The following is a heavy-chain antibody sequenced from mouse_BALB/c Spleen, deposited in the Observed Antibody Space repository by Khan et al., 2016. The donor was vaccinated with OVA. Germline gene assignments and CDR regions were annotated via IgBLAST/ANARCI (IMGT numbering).Heavy chain of an antibody. CDR2: INPYNGGA. J-gene: IGHJ4*01. Sequence: VRLQQSGPELVKPGASVKISCKASGYSFTDYYMHWVKQSHVKSLEYIGRINPYNGGASYSQNFKDKATLTVDKSSSAAFMELHSLTSEDSAVYYWARWILYDGYYDAMDYWGQGTSVTVSS. CDR1: GYSFTDYY. D-gene: IGHD2-3*01. CDR3: ARWILYDGYYDAMDY. V-gene: IGHV1-18*01.